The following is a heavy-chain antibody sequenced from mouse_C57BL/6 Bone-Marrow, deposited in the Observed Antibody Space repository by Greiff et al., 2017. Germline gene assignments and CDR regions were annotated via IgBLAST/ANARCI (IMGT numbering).Heavy chain of an antibody. J-gene: IGHJ1*03. CDR2: IDPSDSYT. V-gene: IGHV1-50*01. Sequence: QVQLQQPGAELVKPGASVKLSCKASGYTFTSYWMPWVKQRPGQGLEWIGEIDPSDSYTNYNQKFKGKATLTVDPSSSTAYMQLSSLTSEDSAVYYCARDGYYWYFDVWGTGTTVTVSS. CDR1: GYTFTSYW. D-gene: IGHD2-3*01. CDR3: ARDGYYWYFDV.